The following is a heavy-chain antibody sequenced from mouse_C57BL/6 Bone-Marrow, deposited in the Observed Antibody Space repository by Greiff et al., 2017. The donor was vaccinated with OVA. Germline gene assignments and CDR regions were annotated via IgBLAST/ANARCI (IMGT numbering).Heavy chain of an antibody. CDR2: ISYDGSN. V-gene: IGHV3-6*01. J-gene: IGHJ2*01. CDR3: AAQIYYGNYFDY. Sequence: EVQLQQSGPGLVKPSQSLSLTCSVTGYSITSGYYWNWLRQFPGNKLEWMGYISYDGSNNYNPSLKNRISITRDTSKNQFFLKLNSVTTEDTATYYCAAQIYYGNYFDYWGQGTTLTVSS. CDR1: GYSITSGYY. D-gene: IGHD2-1*01.